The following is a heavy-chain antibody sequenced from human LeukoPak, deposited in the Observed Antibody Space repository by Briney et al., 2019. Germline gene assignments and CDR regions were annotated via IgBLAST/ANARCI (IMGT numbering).Heavy chain of an antibody. Sequence: KPGGSLRLSCAASGFTFSTYTMNWVRQAPGKGLEWVSSISSSSSYIYYADSVKGRFTISRDNAKNSLYLQMNSLRAEDTAVYYCASDLATTHYYFDYWGQGTLVTVSS. D-gene: IGHD4-11*01. J-gene: IGHJ4*02. V-gene: IGHV3-21*01. CDR3: ASDLATTHYYFDY. CDR1: GFTFSTYT. CDR2: ISSSSSYI.